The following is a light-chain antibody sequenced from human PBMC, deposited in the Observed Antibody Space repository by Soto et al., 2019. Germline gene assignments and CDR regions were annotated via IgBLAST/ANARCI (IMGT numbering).Light chain of an antibody. V-gene: IGLV2-14*03. Sequence: QSALTQPASVSGSPGQSITISCTGTSSDVGGYNYVSWYQHHPGKAPKLIIYDVSNRPSGVSNRFVGSKSGITASLTISGLQADDEADYYCSSYTPTSVLFGGGTKLTVL. J-gene: IGLJ2*01. CDR3: SSYTPTSVL. CDR2: DVS. CDR1: SSDVGGYNY.